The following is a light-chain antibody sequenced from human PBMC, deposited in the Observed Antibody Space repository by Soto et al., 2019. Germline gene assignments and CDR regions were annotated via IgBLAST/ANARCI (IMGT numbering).Light chain of an antibody. Sequence: QSVLTQPPSASGSPGQSVTITCTGTSSDFGGYNYVSWYQQHPGKAPKLVIYEVTKRPSGVPDRFSGSKSGNTASLTVSGLQAEDEADYYCSSNVGSMVFGGGTKLTVL. CDR3: SSNVGSMV. CDR1: SSDFGGYNY. J-gene: IGLJ2*01. V-gene: IGLV2-8*01. CDR2: EVT.